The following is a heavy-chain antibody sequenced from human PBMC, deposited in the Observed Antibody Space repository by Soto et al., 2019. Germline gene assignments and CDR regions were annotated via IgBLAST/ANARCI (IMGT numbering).Heavy chain of an antibody. V-gene: IGHV4-31*03. CDR1: GASMSSGGYY. Sequence: QVQLQESGPGLVKPSQTLSLTCTVSGASMSSGGYYWTWIRQSPGKGLEWIGYIYYSGSTYYNPSLHXRXAXSXXTSRSQFSLTLHSVTAADTAIYSCARDRHNNFFDPWGQGTLVTVSS. CDR2: IYYSGST. D-gene: IGHD6-6*01. J-gene: IGHJ5*02. CDR3: ARDRHNNFFDP.